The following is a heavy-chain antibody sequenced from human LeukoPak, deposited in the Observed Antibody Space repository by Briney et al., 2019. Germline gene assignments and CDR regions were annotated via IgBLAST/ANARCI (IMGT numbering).Heavy chain of an antibody. CDR1: GFSFRSYT. V-gene: IGHV3-48*04. CDR2: ISGSSSTI. D-gene: IGHD3-3*01. J-gene: IGHJ4*02. CDR3: ARYDFWSGYTTHYFDY. Sequence: GGSLRLSCAASGFSFRSYTMNWVRQAPGKGLEWISDISGSSSTIYYADSVKGRFTISRDNAKTSLYLQMNSLRVEDTAVYYCARYDFWSGYTTHYFDYWGQGTLVTVSS.